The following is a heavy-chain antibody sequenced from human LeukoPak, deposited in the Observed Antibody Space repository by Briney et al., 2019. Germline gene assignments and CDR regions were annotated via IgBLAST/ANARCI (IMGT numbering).Heavy chain of an antibody. CDR2: IYYSGST. J-gene: IGHJ3*02. CDR1: GGSISSYY. V-gene: IGHV4-59*08. D-gene: IGHD6-13*01. CDR3: ARQLQGAAVFDI. Sequence: SETLSLTCTVSGGSISSYYWSWIRQPPGKGLEWIGYIYYSGSTNYNPSLKSRVTISVDTSKNQFSLKLSSVTAADTAVYYCARQLQGAAVFDIWGQGTMVTVSS.